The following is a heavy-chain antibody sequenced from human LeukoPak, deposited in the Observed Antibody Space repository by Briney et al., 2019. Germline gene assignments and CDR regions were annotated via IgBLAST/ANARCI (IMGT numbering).Heavy chain of an antibody. CDR3: ARGLTIFGVARHMDV. J-gene: IGHJ6*03. CDR1: GYTFTGYY. CDR2: INPNSGGT. D-gene: IGHD3-3*01. V-gene: IGHV1-2*02. Sequence: ASVKVSCKASGYTFTGYYMHWVRQAPGQGLEWMGWINPNSGGTNYAQKFQGRVTMTRDTSISTAYMELSRPRSDDTAVYYCARGLTIFGVARHMDVWGKGTTVTVSS.